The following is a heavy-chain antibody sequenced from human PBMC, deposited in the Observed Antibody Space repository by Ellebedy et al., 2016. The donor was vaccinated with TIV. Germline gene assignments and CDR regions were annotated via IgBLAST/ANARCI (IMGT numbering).Heavy chain of an antibody. D-gene: IGHD2-8*01. V-gene: IGHV1-18*04. CDR2: INPNKGNI. Sequence: AASVKVSCKASGYTFANYGIRWVRQAPGQGLEWMGWINPNKGNINYAQKFQDRVTMTTDTSTRTAYMELRSLRFDDPAVYSCARDRRIVPGTRAYYGMDVWGQGTTVTVSS. J-gene: IGHJ6*02. CDR3: ARDRRIVPGTRAYYGMDV. CDR1: GYTFANYG.